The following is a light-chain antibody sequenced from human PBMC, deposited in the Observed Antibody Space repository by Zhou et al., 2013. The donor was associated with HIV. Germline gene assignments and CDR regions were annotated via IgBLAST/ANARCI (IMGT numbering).Light chain of an antibody. J-gene: IGKJ1*01. CDR1: QTINSF. V-gene: IGKV1-5*03. CDR3: QQYDTYPWT. Sequence: DVQVTQSPSTLSASVGDRVIITCRASQTINSFLAWYQQKLGKAPKLLIYKASSVERGVPSRFSGGGSGTEFTLTISSLQPEDFATYYCQQYDTYPWTFGQGTKVEIK. CDR2: KAS.